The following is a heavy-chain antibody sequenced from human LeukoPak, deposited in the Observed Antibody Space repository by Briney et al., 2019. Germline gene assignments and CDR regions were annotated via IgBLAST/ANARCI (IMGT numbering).Heavy chain of an antibody. J-gene: IGHJ3*02. Sequence: ASVKVSFKASGYTFTGYYMHWVRQAPGQGLEWMGWINPNSGGTNYVQKFQGRVTMTRDTSISTAYMELSRLRSDDTAVYYCVREVSGSRAGAFDIWGQGTMVTVSS. D-gene: IGHD1-26*01. CDR2: INPNSGGT. CDR1: GYTFTGYY. CDR3: VREVSGSRAGAFDI. V-gene: IGHV1-2*02.